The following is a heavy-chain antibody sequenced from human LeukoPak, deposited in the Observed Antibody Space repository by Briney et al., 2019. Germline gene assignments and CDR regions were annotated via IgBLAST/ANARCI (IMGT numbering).Heavy chain of an antibody. V-gene: IGHV4-39*07. J-gene: IGHJ4*02. Sequence: KPSETLSLTCTVSGGSISSSSYYWGWIRQPPGKGLEWIGEINHSGSTNYNPSLKSRVTISVDTSKNQFSLKLSSVTAADTAVYYCARSRIGITMVRGVIIIGEYYFDYWGQGTLVTVSS. CDR2: INHSGST. D-gene: IGHD3-10*01. CDR1: GGSISSSSYY. CDR3: ARSRIGITMVRGVIIIGEYYFDY.